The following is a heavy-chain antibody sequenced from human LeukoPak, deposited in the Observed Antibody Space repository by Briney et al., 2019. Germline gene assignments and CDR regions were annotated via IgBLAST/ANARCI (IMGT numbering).Heavy chain of an antibody. Sequence: ASVKVSCKASGYTFTSYGISWVRQAPGQGLEWMGWISAYNGNTNYAQKLQGRVTTTTDTSTSTAYMELRSLRSDDTAVYYCAFSPSSWDALDYWGQGTLVTVSS. CDR1: GYTFTSYG. V-gene: IGHV1-18*01. CDR2: ISAYNGNT. D-gene: IGHD6-13*01. CDR3: AFSPSSWDALDY. J-gene: IGHJ4*02.